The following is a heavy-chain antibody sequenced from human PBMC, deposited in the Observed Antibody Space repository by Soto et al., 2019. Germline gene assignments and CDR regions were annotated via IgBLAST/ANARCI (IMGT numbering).Heavy chain of an antibody. CDR1: GGSFSGYY. Sequence: SETLSLTCAVYGGSFSGYYWSWIRPPPGKGLEWIGEINHSGSTNYNPSLKSRVTISVDTSKNQFSLKLSSVTAADTAVYYCARYCSGGSCYSADYYYYGMDVWGQGTTVTVSS. D-gene: IGHD2-15*01. CDR3: ARYCSGGSCYSADYYYYGMDV. J-gene: IGHJ6*02. V-gene: IGHV4-34*01. CDR2: INHSGST.